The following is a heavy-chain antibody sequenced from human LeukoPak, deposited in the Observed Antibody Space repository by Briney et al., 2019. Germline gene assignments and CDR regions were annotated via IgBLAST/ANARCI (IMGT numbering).Heavy chain of an antibody. J-gene: IGHJ5*02. D-gene: IGHD4-17*01. Sequence: GGSLRLSCAASGFTFSSYAMSWVRQAPGKGLEWVSAISGSGGSTYYADSVKGRFTISRDNSKNTLYLQMNSLRAEDTAVYYCAKDKSDYGDSGWFDLWGQGTLVTVSS. CDR2: ISGSGGST. V-gene: IGHV3-23*01. CDR3: AKDKSDYGDSGWFDL. CDR1: GFTFSSYA.